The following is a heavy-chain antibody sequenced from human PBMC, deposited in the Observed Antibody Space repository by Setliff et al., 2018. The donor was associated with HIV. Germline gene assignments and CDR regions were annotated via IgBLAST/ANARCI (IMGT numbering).Heavy chain of an antibody. CDR2: VTHGGST. Sequence: SETLSLTCAVYGGSFSGYYWSWIRQPPGKGLEWIGQVTHGGSTNYNPSLKSRVTISVDTSKSQFSLRLRSVTAADTAVYYCARLLGNSFDYWGQGTLVTVSS. CDR3: ARLLGNSFDY. J-gene: IGHJ4*02. V-gene: IGHV4-34*01. D-gene: IGHD7-27*01. CDR1: GGSFSGYY.